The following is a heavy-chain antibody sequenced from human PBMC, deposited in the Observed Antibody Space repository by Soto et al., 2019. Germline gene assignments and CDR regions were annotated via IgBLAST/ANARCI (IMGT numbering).Heavy chain of an antibody. D-gene: IGHD3-16*02. CDR1: GFTLSDYY. Sequence: PGGSLRLSCAASGFTLSDYYMSWIRQAPGKGLEWVSYISSSGSTIYYADPVKGRFTISRDNAKNSLYLQMNSLRAEDTAVYYCARGPYDYVWGSDPPHFDYWGQGTLVTVSS. CDR3: ARGPYDYVWGSDPPHFDY. J-gene: IGHJ4*02. CDR2: ISSSGSTI. V-gene: IGHV3-11*01.